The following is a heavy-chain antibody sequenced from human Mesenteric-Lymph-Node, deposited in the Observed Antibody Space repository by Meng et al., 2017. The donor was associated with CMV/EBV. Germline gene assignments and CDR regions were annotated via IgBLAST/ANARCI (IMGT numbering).Heavy chain of an antibody. V-gene: IGHV4-61*01. D-gene: IGHD1-26*01. Sequence: SETLSLTCTVSGGSVSSGSYYWSWIRQPPGKGLEWIGYIYYSGGTNYNHSLKSRVTISVDTSKNQFSLKLSSVTAADTAVYYCARVSVGASYYFDYWGQGTLVTVSS. J-gene: IGHJ4*02. CDR1: GGSVSSGSYY. CDR3: ARVSVGASYYFDY. CDR2: IYYSGGT.